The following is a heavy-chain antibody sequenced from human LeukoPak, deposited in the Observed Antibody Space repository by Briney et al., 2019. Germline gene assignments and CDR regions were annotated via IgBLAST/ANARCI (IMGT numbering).Heavy chain of an antibody. CDR1: GFTFSSYS. CDR2: ISSSSSYI. D-gene: IGHD3-10*01. Sequence: GGSLRLSCAASGFTFSSYSMNWVRQAPGKGLEGVSDISSSSSYIYYADSVKGRFTISRDNAKNSLYLQMNSLRAEDTAVYYCARDRLYYYGSGSYSSFWGQGTLVTVSS. J-gene: IGHJ4*02. V-gene: IGHV3-21*01. CDR3: ARDRLYYYGSGSYSSF.